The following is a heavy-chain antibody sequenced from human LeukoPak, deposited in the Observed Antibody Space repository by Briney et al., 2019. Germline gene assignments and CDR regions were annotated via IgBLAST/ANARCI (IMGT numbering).Heavy chain of an antibody. CDR1: GGSISSYY. CDR2: IYYSGST. J-gene: IGHJ4*02. D-gene: IGHD3-10*01. V-gene: IGHV4-59*01. Sequence: TASETLSLTCTVSGGSISSYYWSWIRQPPGKGLEWIGYIYYSGSTNYSPSLKSRVTISVDTSKNQFSLKLSSVTAADTAVYYCARVGRELLWFGEFLFDYWGQGTLVTVSS. CDR3: ARVGRELLWFGEFLFDY.